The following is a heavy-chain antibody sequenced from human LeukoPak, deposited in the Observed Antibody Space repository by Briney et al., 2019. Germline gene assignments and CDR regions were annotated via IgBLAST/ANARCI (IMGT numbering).Heavy chain of an antibody. D-gene: IGHD6-13*01. CDR2: ISYDGSNK. CDR3: ARTSSSPNPGMDV. J-gene: IGHJ6*02. Sequence: GGSLRLSCAASGFTFSGYWMSWVRQPPGKGLEWVAVISYDGSNKYYADSVKGRFTISRDNSKNTLYLQMNSLRAEDTAVYYCARTSSSPNPGMDVWGQGTTVTVSS. CDR1: GFTFSGYW. V-gene: IGHV3-30-3*01.